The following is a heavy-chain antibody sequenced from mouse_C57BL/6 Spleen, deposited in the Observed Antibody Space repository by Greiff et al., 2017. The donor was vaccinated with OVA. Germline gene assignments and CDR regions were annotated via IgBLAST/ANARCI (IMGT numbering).Heavy chain of an antibody. J-gene: IGHJ3*01. CDR3: ATQLTGTGWFAY. CDR2: ISYSGST. CDR1: GYSITSDY. D-gene: IGHD4-1*01. Sequence: EVKVVESGPGLAKPSQTLSLTCSVTGYSITSDYWNWIRKFPGNKLEYMGYISYSGSTYYNPSLKSRMSITRDTSKNQYYLQLNSVTTEDTATYYCATQLTGTGWFAYWGQGTLVTVSA. V-gene: IGHV3-8*01.